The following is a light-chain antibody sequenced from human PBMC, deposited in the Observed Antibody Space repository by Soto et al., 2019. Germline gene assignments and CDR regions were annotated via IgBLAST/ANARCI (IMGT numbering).Light chain of an antibody. V-gene: IGKV1-39*01. CDR1: QSITRY. CDR3: QQSYSIPPLT. J-gene: IGKJ4*01. CDR2: AAS. Sequence: DIQMTQSPSSLSSSLVDLFTIPDRASQSITRYLNWYQQKPGKAPKLLIYAASSLQSGVPSRFSGSGSGTDFTLTISSLRPEDSAAYYCQQSYSIPPLTFGGGTKVDIK.